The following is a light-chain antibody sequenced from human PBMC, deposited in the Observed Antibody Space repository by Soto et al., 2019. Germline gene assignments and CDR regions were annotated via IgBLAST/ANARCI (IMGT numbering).Light chain of an antibody. V-gene: IGKV3-20*01. J-gene: IGKJ2*01. CDR2: GTS. Sequence: EIVLTQSPGTLSLSPGERATLSCRASQSVHTGYLAWYQQKPGQAPRLLMYGTSTRASGIPDRFSGSGSGTDFTLTISRLEPEDFAVYYCQQYNNWPPYTFGQGTKLEIK. CDR3: QQYNNWPPYT. CDR1: QSVHTGY.